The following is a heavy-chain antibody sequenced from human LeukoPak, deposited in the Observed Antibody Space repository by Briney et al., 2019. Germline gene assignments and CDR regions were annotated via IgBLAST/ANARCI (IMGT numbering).Heavy chain of an antibody. J-gene: IGHJ3*02. V-gene: IGHV4-34*12. CDR3: AKSNGYGLVDI. D-gene: IGHD3-10*01. CDR1: GGSFSGYY. CDR2: IFYSGGT. Sequence: SETLSLTCAVYGGSFSGYYWSWIRQPPGKGLEWIGNIFYSGGTYYSPSLTSRVTISLDTSRNQFSLKLNSVTAADTAVYYCAKSNGYGLVDIWGQGTMVTVSS.